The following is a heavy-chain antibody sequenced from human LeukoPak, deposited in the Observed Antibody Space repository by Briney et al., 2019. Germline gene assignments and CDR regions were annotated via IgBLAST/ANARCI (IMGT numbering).Heavy chain of an antibody. J-gene: IGHJ6*02. V-gene: IGHV4-34*01. D-gene: IGHD3-10*01. CDR3: ARGSSTMVRGVIIKGGYYYYGMDV. Sequence: SETLSLTCAVYGGSFSGYYWSWIRQPPGKGLEWIGEINPSLKSRVTISVDTSKNQFSLKLSSVTAADTAVYYCARGSSTMVRGVIIKGGYYYYGMDVWGQGTTVTVSS. CDR1: GGSFSGYY. CDR2: IN.